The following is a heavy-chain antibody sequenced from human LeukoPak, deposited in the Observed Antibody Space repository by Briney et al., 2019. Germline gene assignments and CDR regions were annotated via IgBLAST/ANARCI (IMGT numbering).Heavy chain of an antibody. D-gene: IGHD3-10*01. J-gene: IGHJ5*02. Sequence: SDTLSHTCTVSGGYPRRYYWSWLHPPAPKGLAWIGRIDTGGSTHYNPSLQRRVTLPVNTSINQFSLKLSSLTAADTPVHSCARNHYVAGSANCFYPWGQGTLVTVSS. CDR2: IDTGGST. V-gene: IGHV4-4*07. CDR3: ARNHYVAGSANCFYP. CDR1: GGYPRRYY.